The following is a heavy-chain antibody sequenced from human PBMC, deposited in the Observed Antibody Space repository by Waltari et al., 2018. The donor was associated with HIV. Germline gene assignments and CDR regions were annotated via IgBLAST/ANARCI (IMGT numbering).Heavy chain of an antibody. CDR1: GYGFANDW. Sequence: EVQPVQDRAEGNWLGASLNISCTGSGYGFANDWNGWVRQMPGKALAWLVFIYPGDSDTRSSPSFQGQVTISADKSISTAYLQWSRLKTTDTAMYYCARHFRYSSSSDWFDPWGQGTLVTVSS. V-gene: IGHV5-51*01. D-gene: IGHD6-6*01. CDR2: IYPGDSDT. J-gene: IGHJ5*02. CDR3: ARHFRYSSSSDWFDP.